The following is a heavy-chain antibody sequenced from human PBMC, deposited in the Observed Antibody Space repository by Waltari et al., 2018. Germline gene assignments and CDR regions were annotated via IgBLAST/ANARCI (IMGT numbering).Heavy chain of an antibody. CDR3: ARVFVDCSGGSCYGGFDY. J-gene: IGHJ4*02. V-gene: IGHV1-2*06. Sequence: QVQLVQSGAEVKKPGASVKVSCKASGYTFTGYYMHWVRQAPGQGLEWMGRINPNSGGTNYAQKLQGRVTMTRDTSISTAYMELSRLRSDDTAVYYCARVFVDCSGGSCYGGFDYWGQGTLVTVSS. D-gene: IGHD2-15*01. CDR1: GYTFTGYY. CDR2: INPNSGGT.